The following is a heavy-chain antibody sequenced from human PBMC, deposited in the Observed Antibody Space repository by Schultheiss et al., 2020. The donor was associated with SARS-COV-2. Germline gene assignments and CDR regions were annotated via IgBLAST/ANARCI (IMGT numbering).Heavy chain of an antibody. CDR3: ARPAIAARPYYFDY. D-gene: IGHD6-6*01. J-gene: IGHJ4*02. CDR1: GGSFSGYY. Sequence: GSLRLSCAVYGGSFSGYYWSWIRQPPGKGLEWIGEINHSGSTNYNPSLKSRVTISLDTSKNQFSLRLSSVTAADTAVYYCARPAIAARPYYFDYWGQGTLVTVS. CDR2: INHSGST. V-gene: IGHV4-34*01.